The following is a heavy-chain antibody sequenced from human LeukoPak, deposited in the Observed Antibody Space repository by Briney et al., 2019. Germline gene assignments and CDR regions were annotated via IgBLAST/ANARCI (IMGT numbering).Heavy chain of an antibody. V-gene: IGHV3-7*01. D-gene: IGHD4-17*01. Sequence: GGSLRLSCAASGFTLSSYWMSWVRQAPGKGLEWVANIKQDGSEKYYVDSVKGRFTISRDNAKNSLYLQMNSLRAEDTAVYYCARVGYGDYFDYWGQGTLVTVSS. CDR3: ARVGYGDYFDY. CDR1: GFTLSSYW. CDR2: IKQDGSEK. J-gene: IGHJ4*02.